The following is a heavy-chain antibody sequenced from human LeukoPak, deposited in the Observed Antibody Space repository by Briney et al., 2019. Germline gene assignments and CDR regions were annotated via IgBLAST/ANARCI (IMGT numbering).Heavy chain of an antibody. CDR2: IYTSGST. V-gene: IGHV4-4*09. J-gene: IGHJ4*02. CDR1: SGSISSYY. Sequence: SETLSLTCTVSSGSISSYYWSWIRQPPGKGLEWIGYIYTSGSTNYNPSLKSRVTISVDTSRNQFSLKLSSVTAADTAVYYCARQRGPKYYFDYWGQGTLVTVSS. CDR3: ARQRGPKYYFDY.